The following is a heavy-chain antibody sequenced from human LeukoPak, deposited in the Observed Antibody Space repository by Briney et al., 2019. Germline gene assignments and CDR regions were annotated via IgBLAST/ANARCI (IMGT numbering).Heavy chain of an antibody. D-gene: IGHD3-10*01. CDR2: IYYSGST. Sequence: SETLSLTCTVSGGSISSGGYYWRWIRQHPGKGLEWIGYIYYSGSTYYNPSLKSRVTISVDTSKNQFSLKLSSVTAADTAVYYCARKRFGDLTYYFDHWGQGTLVTVSS. CDR1: GGSISSGGYY. J-gene: IGHJ4*02. CDR3: ARKRFGDLTYYFDH. V-gene: IGHV4-31*03.